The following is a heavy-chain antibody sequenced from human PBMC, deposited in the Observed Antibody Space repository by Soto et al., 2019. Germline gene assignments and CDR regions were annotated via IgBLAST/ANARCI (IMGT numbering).Heavy chain of an antibody. V-gene: IGHV3-13*01. J-gene: IGHJ3*02. CDR2: IGTAGDT. Sequence: EVQLVESGGGLVQPGGSLRLSCAASGFTFSSYDMHWVRQATGKGLEWVSAIGTAGDTYYPGSVKGRFTISRENAKNSLFLKMNSLRAEDTAVYYCARGGLAYYYDSSGYPGTDAFDIWGQGTMVTVSS. CDR1: GFTFSSYD. D-gene: IGHD3-22*01. CDR3: ARGGLAYYYDSSGYPGTDAFDI.